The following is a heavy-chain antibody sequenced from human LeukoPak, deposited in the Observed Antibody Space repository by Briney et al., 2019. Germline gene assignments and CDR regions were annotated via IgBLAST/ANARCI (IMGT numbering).Heavy chain of an antibody. V-gene: IGHV4-59*01. Sequence: SETLSLTCTVSGGSISSYYWSWIRQPPGKGLEWTGYIYYSGSTNYNPSLKSRVTISVDTSKNQFSLKLSSVTAADTAVYYCARDRYYDSSGDRSGWFDPWGQGTLVTVSS. CDR2: IYYSGST. CDR3: ARDRYYDSSGDRSGWFDP. J-gene: IGHJ5*02. D-gene: IGHD3-22*01. CDR1: GGSISSYY.